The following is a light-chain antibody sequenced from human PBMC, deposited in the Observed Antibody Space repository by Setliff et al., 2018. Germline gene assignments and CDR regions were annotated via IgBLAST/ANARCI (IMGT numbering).Light chain of an antibody. CDR3: AAWDDSLNGEV. V-gene: IGLV1-44*01. CDR2: RNN. CDR1: SSNIGSNT. Sequence: QSVLTQPPSVSGAPGQRVTISCSGSSSNIGSNTVNWYQQLPGTAPKLLIYRNNQRPSGVPDRFSGSKSGTSASLAISGLQSEDEADYYCAAWDDSLNGEVFGTGTKVTVL. J-gene: IGLJ1*01.